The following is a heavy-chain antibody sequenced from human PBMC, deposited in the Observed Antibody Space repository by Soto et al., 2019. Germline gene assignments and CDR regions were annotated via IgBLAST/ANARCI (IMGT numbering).Heavy chain of an antibody. CDR2: INYNSGSV. D-gene: IGHD6-13*01. CDR1: GFTFDVYA. CDR3: AKDISLRGWVYLVVEY. V-gene: IGHV3-9*01. Sequence: EVQLVESGGGWVQPGRSLRLSCAASGFTFDVYAMHWVRQAPGKGLAWVSGINYNSGSVGYADSVKGRFTISRDNAKNSLHLHMNSLRAEDTAVYYCAKDISLRGWVYLVVEYWGQGTLVTVSP. J-gene: IGHJ4*02.